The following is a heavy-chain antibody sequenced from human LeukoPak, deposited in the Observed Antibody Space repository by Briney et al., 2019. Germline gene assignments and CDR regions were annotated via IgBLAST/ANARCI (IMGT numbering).Heavy chain of an antibody. V-gene: IGHV4-31*03. CDR3: ARDRGYYDRPAV. Sequence: SQTLSLTCTVSGGSISSGGYYWSWIRQHPGKGLEWIGYIYYSGSTNYNPSLKSRVTISVDTSKNQFSLKLSSVTAADTAVYYCARDRGYYDRPAVWGQGTTVTVSS. CDR2: IYYSGST. CDR1: GGSISSGGYY. J-gene: IGHJ6*02. D-gene: IGHD3-22*01.